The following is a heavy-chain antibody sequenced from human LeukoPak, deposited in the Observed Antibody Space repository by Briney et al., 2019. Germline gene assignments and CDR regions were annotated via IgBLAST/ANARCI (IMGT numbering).Heavy chain of an antibody. Sequence: GGSLRLSCAASGFTFSSYAMSWVRQAPGKGLEWVSAISGSGGSTYYADSVKGPFTISRDNSKHTLYLQTTSLTAEDTAVYYCAREDMVRPYWGQGTLVTVSS. V-gene: IGHV3-23*01. J-gene: IGHJ4*02. D-gene: IGHD3-10*01. CDR1: GFTFSSYA. CDR2: ISGSGGST. CDR3: AREDMVRPY.